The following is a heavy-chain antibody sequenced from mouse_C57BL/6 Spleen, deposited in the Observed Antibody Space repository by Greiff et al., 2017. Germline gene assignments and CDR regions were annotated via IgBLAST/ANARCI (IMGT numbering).Heavy chain of an antibody. V-gene: IGHV5-6*01. CDR2: ISSGGSYT. CDR3: ARETTGDYYAMDY. J-gene: IGHJ4*01. CDR1: GFTFSSYG. Sequence: EVKLVESGGDLVKPGGSLKLSCAASGFTFSSYGMSWVRQTPDKRLEWVATISSGGSYTYYPDSVKGRFTISRDNAKNTLYLQMSSLKSEDTAMYYCARETTGDYYAMDYWGQGTSVTVSS. D-gene: IGHD1-1*01.